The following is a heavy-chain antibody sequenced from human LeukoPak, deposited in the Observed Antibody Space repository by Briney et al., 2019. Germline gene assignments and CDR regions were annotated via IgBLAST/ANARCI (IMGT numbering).Heavy chain of an antibody. CDR2: ISYDGSNK. V-gene: IGHV3-30*18. J-gene: IGHJ4*02. D-gene: IGHD3-10*01. CDR3: AKDSRASGSLDY. CDR1: GFTLSRYG. Sequence: PGRSLRLSSAASGFTLSRYGMHWGRQAPGKGPEGVAVISYDGSNKYYADSVKGRFTISRDNSKNTLYLQMNSLRAEDPPVYYCAKDSRASGSLDYWGQGTLVTVSS.